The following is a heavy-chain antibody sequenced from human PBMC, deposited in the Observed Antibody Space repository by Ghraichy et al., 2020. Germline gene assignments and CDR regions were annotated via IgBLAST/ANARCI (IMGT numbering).Heavy chain of an antibody. CDR3: AAMIRGAYYFDY. J-gene: IGHJ4*02. CDR2: VFHSGNT. Sequence: LRLSCAVSDGSISSGGYSWSWIRQPPGKGLEWIGYVFHSGNTYYNPSLMSRVTISVDTSKNQFSLNLRSVTAADTAVYYCAAMIRGAYYFDYWGQGTLVIVSS. CDR1: DGSISSGGYS. D-gene: IGHD3-10*01. V-gene: IGHV4-30-2*01.